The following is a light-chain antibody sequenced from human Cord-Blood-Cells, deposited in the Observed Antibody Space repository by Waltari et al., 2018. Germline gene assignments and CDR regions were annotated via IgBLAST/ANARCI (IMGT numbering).Light chain of an antibody. J-gene: IGKJ3*01. CDR2: WAS. Sequence: DIVMTQSPDSLAVSLGERSTINGKSSQSVLYSSNNKNYLAWYQQKPGQPPKLLIYWASTRESGVPDRFSGSGSGTDFTLTISSLQAEDVAVYYCQQYYSPFTFGPGTKVDIK. CDR1: QSVLYSSNNKNY. CDR3: QQYYSPFT. V-gene: IGKV4-1*01.